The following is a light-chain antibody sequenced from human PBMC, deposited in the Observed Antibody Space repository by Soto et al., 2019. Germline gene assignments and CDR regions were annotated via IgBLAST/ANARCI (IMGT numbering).Light chain of an antibody. CDR2: DVS. V-gene: IGLV2-14*01. J-gene: IGLJ3*02. CDR3: SSHTSSGARV. CDR1: SSDVGDYNY. Sequence: QSVLTQPASVSGSPGQSITISCTGASSDVGDYNYVSWYQQYPGKAPKLMIYDVSNRPSGVSNRLSGSKSGNTAALTISGLQAEDEAFYHCSSHTSSGARVFGGGTKVTVL.